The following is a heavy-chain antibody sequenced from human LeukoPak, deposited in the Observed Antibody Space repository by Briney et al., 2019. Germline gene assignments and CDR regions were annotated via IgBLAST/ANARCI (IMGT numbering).Heavy chain of an antibody. Sequence: GGSLRLSCAASGFTFSSYAMSWVRQAPGKGLEWVSAISGSGGSTYCADSVKGRFTISRDNSKNTLYLQMNSLRAEDTAVYYCAKDRYCSGGSCYSADYFDYWGQGTLVTVSS. CDR3: AKDRYCSGGSCYSADYFDY. CDR2: ISGSGGST. D-gene: IGHD2-15*01. V-gene: IGHV3-23*01. J-gene: IGHJ4*02. CDR1: GFTFSSYA.